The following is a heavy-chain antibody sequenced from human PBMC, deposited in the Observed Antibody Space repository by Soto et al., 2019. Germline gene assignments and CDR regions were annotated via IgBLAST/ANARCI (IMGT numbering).Heavy chain of an antibody. CDR2: IKSKTDGGTT. J-gene: IGHJ6*02. V-gene: IGHV3-15*01. CDR1: GFTFSNAW. D-gene: IGHD3-3*01. Sequence: PVGSLRLSCAASGFTFSNAWMSWVRQAPGKGLEWVGRIKSKTDGGTTDYAAPVKGRFTISRDDSKNTLYLQMNSLKTEDTAVYYCTTGFRYDFWSGYYQPYYYYGMDVWGQGTTVTVSS. CDR3: TTGFRYDFWSGYYQPYYYYGMDV.